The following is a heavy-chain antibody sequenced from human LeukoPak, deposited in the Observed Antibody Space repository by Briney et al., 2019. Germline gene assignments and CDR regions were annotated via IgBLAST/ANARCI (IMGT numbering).Heavy chain of an antibody. CDR1: GFTFSDYY. Sequence: AGGSLRLSCAASGFTFSDYYMSWIRQAPGKGLEWVSYISSSGSTIYYADSVKGRFTISRDNSKNTLYLQMNSLRAEDTAVYYCASLRDTAMVPFDYWGQGTLVTVSS. J-gene: IGHJ4*02. D-gene: IGHD5-18*01. V-gene: IGHV3-11*04. CDR3: ASLRDTAMVPFDY. CDR2: ISSSGSTI.